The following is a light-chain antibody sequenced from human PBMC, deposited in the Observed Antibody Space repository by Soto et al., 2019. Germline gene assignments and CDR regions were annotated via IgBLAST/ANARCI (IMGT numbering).Light chain of an antibody. CDR1: SSNIGTNT. CDR2: SNN. J-gene: IGLJ1*01. CDR3: AAWDDSLSALV. V-gene: IGLV1-44*01. Sequence: SVLTQPPSASGTPGQRVTISCSGSSSNIGTNTVDWYQQLPGTAPKLLIYSNNQRPSGVPDRFSGSKSGTSASLAVSGLQSDDEADYYCAAWDDSLSALVFGTGTKVTV.